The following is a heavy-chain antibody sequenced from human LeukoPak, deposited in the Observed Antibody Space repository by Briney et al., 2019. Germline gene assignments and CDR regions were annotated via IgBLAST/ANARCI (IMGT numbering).Heavy chain of an antibody. CDR3: ARDFDY. J-gene: IGHJ4*02. CDR1: GFTFSSHS. Sequence: QPGGSLRLSCAASGFTFSSHSMNWVRQAPGKGLEWVAYISRSSKTIYYADSVKGRFTISRDNSKNTLYLQMNSLRAEDTAVYYCARDFDYWGQGTLVTVSS. CDR2: ISRSSKTI. V-gene: IGHV3-48*01.